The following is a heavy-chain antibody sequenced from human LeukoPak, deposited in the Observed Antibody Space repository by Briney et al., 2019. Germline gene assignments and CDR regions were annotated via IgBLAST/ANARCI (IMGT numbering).Heavy chain of an antibody. V-gene: IGHV3-23*01. CDR3: AKDLAYYYYMDV. CDR2: ISGSGGNT. Sequence: GGSLRLSCAASGFTFNNYAMSWVRQAPGKGLEWVSAISGSGGNTHYADSVKGRFTISRVNSKNTLYLQMNSLRAEDTAVYYCAKDLAYYYYMDVWGKGTTVTVSS. CDR1: GFTFNNYA. J-gene: IGHJ6*03.